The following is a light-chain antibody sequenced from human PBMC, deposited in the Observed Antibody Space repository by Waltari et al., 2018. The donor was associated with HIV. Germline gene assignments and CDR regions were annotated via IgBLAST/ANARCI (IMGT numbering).Light chain of an antibody. CDR2: STS. V-gene: IGKV3-20*01. CDR3: QQSYSSPPGIT. J-gene: IGKJ5*01. Sequence: EIVLTQSPGTLSLSPGERATLSCRASQSVSTSYVAWYQQIPGQAPRLLVYSTSNRASGIPDRFSGSGSGTDFTLTISRLEPEDIAVYYCQQSYSSPPGITFGQGTRLEIK. CDR1: QSVSTSY.